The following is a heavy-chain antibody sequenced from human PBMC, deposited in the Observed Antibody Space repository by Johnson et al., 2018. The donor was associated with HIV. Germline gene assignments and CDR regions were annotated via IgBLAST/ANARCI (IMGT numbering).Heavy chain of an antibody. J-gene: IGHJ3*02. CDR2: IWYDGSNK. CDR3: AKGSGSSWYIGALDI. D-gene: IGHD6-13*01. V-gene: IGHV3-33*06. Sequence: QVQLVESGGGVVQPGRYLRLSCAASGFTFSSYGMHWVRQAPGKGLEWVAVIWYDGSNKYYSDSVKGRFTISRDNSKNTLYLQMNSLRAEDTAVYYCAKGSGSSWYIGALDIWGQGTMVRVSS. CDR1: GFTFSSYG.